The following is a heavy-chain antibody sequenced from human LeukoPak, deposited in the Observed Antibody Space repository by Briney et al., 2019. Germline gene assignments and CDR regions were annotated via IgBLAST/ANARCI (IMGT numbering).Heavy chain of an antibody. D-gene: IGHD1-20*01. V-gene: IGHV3-15*01. CDR2: IRSKTVGGTT. J-gene: IGHJ4*02. CDR3: TTDRGISGTTDLDY. Sequence: PGGSLRLSCAASGFIFTNAWMSWVRQTPGKGLEWVGRIRSKTVGGTTDYAVPVKGRFTVSRDDSKNTFYLEMNSLKTEDTAVYYCTTDRGISGTTDLDYWGQGTLVTVSS. CDR1: GFIFTNAW.